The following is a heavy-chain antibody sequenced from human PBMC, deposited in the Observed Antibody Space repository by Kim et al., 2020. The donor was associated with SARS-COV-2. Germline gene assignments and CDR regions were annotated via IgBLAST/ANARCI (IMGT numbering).Heavy chain of an antibody. CDR2: IKQDGNEK. CDR3: SSAGERHRGGTAAFDH. D-gene: IGHD2-15*01. V-gene: IGHV3-7*03. CDR1: GFTFSSYW. J-gene: IGHJ4*01. Sequence: GGSLRLSCAASGFTFSSYWMTWVRQAPGKGLEWVANIKQDGNEKSYVDSAKGRFTISRDNAKNSLSLQMNSLRAEDTAAYHCSSAGERHRGGTAAFDHWG.